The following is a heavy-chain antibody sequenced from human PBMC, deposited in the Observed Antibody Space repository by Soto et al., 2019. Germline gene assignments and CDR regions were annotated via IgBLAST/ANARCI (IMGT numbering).Heavy chain of an antibody. V-gene: IGHV3-23*01. CDR3: AKDLSSIPGRFDP. CDR1: GLTFSSYG. J-gene: IGHJ5*02. Sequence: SLRLSCVGSGLTFSSYGMSWVRQAPGKGLEWVSGIGGSGASTYYADSVQGRFTISRDNSKNTVYLQMNSLRAEDSAVYYCAKDLSSIPGRFDPWGRGTLVTVSS. CDR2: IGGSGAST. D-gene: IGHD6-6*01.